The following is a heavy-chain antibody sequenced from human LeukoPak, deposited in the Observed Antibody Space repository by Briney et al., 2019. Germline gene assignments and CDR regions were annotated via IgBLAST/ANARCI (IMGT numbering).Heavy chain of an antibody. Sequence: GRSLRLSCAASGFTFSSYAMHWVRQAPGKGLEWVAVISYDGSNKYYADSVKGRFTISRDNSKNTLYLQMNSLRAEDTAVCYCARFGLAAAIPRKGNYFDYWGQGTLVTVSS. CDR1: GFTFSSYA. CDR2: ISYDGSNK. D-gene: IGHD6-13*01. J-gene: IGHJ4*02. V-gene: IGHV3-30-3*01. CDR3: ARFGLAAAIPRKGNYFDY.